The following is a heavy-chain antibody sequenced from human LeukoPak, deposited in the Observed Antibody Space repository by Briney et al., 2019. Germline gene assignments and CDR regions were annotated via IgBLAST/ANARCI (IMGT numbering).Heavy chain of an antibody. CDR2: IYPGDSDT. V-gene: IGHV5-51*01. J-gene: IGHJ3*02. CDR3: ARHSTRGTGDANAFDI. CDR1: GYSFTRYW. Sequence: PGESLKISCKGSGYSFTRYWIGWVRQMPGKGLEWMGIIYPGDSDTRYSPSFQGQVTISADKSISTAYLQWSSLKVSDTAIYYCARHSTRGTGDANAFDIWGQGTMVTVSS. D-gene: IGHD7-27*01.